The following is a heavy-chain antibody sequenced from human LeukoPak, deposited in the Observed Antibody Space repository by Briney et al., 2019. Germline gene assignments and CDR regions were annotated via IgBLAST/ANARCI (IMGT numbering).Heavy chain of an antibody. CDR3: ARGTRYDSSGYYLA. D-gene: IGHD3-22*01. J-gene: IGHJ5*02. CDR2: INTGNGNT. V-gene: IGHV1-3*04. CDR1: GYTFNRYA. Sequence: ASVKVSCKASGYTFNRYAIHWVRQAPGHRHEWMGWINTGNGNTKYSQKFQGRVTITRDTSASTAYMELSSLRSDDTAVYYCARGTRYDSSGYYLAWGQGTLVTVSS.